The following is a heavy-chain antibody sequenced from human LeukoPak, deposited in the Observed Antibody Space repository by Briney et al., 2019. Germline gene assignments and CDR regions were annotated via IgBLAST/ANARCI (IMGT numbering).Heavy chain of an antibody. CDR2: INAGNGNT. CDR1: GSTFTSFA. J-gene: IGHJ5*02. D-gene: IGHD3-9*01. CDR3: QKTAYEILTGEIHNWFDP. Sequence: ASVKVSCKASGSTFTSFAIHWVRQAPGHRLEWMGWINAGNGNTKYSQKFQGRVTITRDTSASTAYMELSSLRSEDTVFFFKQKTAYEILTGEIHNWFDPWGQGTLVTVSS. V-gene: IGHV1-3*01.